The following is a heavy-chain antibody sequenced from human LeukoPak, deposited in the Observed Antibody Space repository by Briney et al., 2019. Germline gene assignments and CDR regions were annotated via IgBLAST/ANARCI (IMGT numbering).Heavy chain of an antibody. CDR1: GFTFSSYA. Sequence: GRSLRLSCAASGFTFSSYAMHWVRQAPGKGLEWVAVISYGGSNKYYADSVKGRFTISRDNSKNTLYLQMNSLRAEDTAVYYCARDPTAMETGPFDYWGQGTLVTVSS. D-gene: IGHD5-18*01. J-gene: IGHJ4*02. CDR2: ISYGGSNK. CDR3: ARDPTAMETGPFDY. V-gene: IGHV3-30-3*01.